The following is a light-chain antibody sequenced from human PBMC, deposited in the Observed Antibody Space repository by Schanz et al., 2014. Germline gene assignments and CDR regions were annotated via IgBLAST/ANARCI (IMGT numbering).Light chain of an antibody. J-gene: IGLJ3*02. CDR3: TSYISSSFFWV. CDR1: SSDVGGYNY. CDR2: EVS. V-gene: IGLV2-8*01. Sequence: SALTQPPSASGSPGQSVTISCTGTSSDVGGYNYVSWYQQHPGKAPKLMIYEVSKRPSGVPDRFSGSKSGNTASLTISGLQAEDEADYYCTSYISSSFFWVFGGGTKLTVL.